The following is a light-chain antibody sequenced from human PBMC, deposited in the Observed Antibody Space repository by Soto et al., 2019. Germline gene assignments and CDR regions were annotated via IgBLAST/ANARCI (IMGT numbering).Light chain of an antibody. V-gene: IGLV2-8*01. Sequence: QSALTQPPSASGSPGQSVTISCTGTSSDVGGYNYVSWYQQHPGKAPKLMIYEVNKRPSGVPDRFSGSKSGNTASLTGSGLQTEDEADYYGSSYAGSYTVVFGGGTQLTVL. CDR1: SSDVGGYNY. J-gene: IGLJ2*01. CDR3: SSYAGSYTVV. CDR2: EVN.